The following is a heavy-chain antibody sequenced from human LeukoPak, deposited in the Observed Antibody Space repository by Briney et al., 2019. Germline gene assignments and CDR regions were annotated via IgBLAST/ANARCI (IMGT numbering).Heavy chain of an antibody. D-gene: IGHD1/OR15-1a*01. J-gene: IGHJ4*02. Sequence: GGSLRLSCAASGFTFSSYAMSWVRQAPGKGLEWVSSITSSSGYMFYADSVKGRFTISRDNTKNSLYLQMNSLRAEDTAVYYCAREMSAYQQLDYWGQGTLVTVSS. CDR1: GFTFSSYA. V-gene: IGHV3-21*01. CDR3: AREMSAYQQLDY. CDR2: ITSSSGYM.